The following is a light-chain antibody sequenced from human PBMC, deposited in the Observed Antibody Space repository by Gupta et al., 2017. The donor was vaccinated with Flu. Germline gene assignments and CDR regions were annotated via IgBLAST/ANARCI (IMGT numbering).Light chain of an antibody. CDR1: QNISRW. Sequence: PSTLSASVGDRVTITCRANQNISRWLAWYQQKPGKAPKLLIYKGSRSESGVPSRFSGSGSGTEFTLTISSRQPDDFATYYCQQENSYPYTSGQGTKMDIK. V-gene: IGKV1-5*03. CDR3: QQENSYPYT. J-gene: IGKJ2*01. CDR2: KGS.